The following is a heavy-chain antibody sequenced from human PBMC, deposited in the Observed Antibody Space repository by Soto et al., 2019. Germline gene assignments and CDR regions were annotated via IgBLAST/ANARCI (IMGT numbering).Heavy chain of an antibody. CDR1: GGSISSSSYY. V-gene: IGHV4-39*01. J-gene: IGHJ4*02. Sequence: TSETLSLTCTVSGGSISSSSYYWGWIRQPPGKGLEWIGSIYYSGSTYYNPSLKSRVTISVDTSKNQFSLKLSSVTAADTAVYYCARKDMVRGVGLDYWGQGTLVTVSS. D-gene: IGHD3-10*01. CDR3: ARKDMVRGVGLDY. CDR2: IYYSGST.